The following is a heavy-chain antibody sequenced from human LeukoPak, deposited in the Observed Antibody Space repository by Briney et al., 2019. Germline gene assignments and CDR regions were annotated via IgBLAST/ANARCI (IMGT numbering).Heavy chain of an antibody. Sequence: ASVKVSCKASGYTFTNYGISWVRQAPGQGLEWMGWISGYNGNTNYAQKLQGRVTMTTDTSTSTAYMELRSLRSDGTAVYYCARLVGATDLDYWGQGTLVTVSS. CDR1: GYTFTNYG. V-gene: IGHV1-18*01. CDR3: ARLVGATDLDY. J-gene: IGHJ4*02. D-gene: IGHD1-26*01. CDR2: ISGYNGNT.